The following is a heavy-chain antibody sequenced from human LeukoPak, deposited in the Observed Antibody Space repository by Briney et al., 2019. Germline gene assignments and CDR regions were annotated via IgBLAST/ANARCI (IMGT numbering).Heavy chain of an antibody. CDR3: ARVVLRDPYYFDY. CDR1: GGSISSGHYY. CDR2: IYTSGSSGST. Sequence: PSETLSLTCTVSGGSISSGHYYWSWIRQPAGKGLEWIGRIYTSGSSGSTNYNPSLKSRVTISVDTSKNQFSLKLSSVTAADTAVYYCARVVLRDPYYFDYWGQGTLVTVSS. J-gene: IGHJ4*02. V-gene: IGHV4-61*02. D-gene: IGHD4/OR15-4a*01.